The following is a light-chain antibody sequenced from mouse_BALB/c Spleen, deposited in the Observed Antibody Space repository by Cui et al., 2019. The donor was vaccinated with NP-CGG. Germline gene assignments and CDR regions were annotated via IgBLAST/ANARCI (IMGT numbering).Light chain of an antibody. CDR3: ALWYSNHWV. J-gene: IGLJ1*01. CDR2: GTN. V-gene: IGLV1*01. Sequence: QAVVPQESALTTSPGETVTLTCRSSTGTVTTNNYANWVQEKPDHLFTGIIGGTNNRAPGVPPRFSGSLIGDKAALTITGTQTEDEAIYFCALWYSNHWVFGGGTKLTVL. CDR1: TGTVTTNNY.